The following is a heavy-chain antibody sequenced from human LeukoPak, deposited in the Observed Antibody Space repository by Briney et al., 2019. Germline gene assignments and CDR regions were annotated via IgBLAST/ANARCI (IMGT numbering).Heavy chain of an antibody. CDR3: AKDQYYDILTGFDY. CDR1: GFTFSSYA. Sequence: GGSLRLSCAASGFTFSSYAMHWVRQAPGKGLEYVSAISSNGGSTYYANSVKGRFTISRDNSKNTLYLQMNSLRAEDTAVYYCAKDQYYDILTGFDYWGQGTLVTVSS. V-gene: IGHV3-64*01. J-gene: IGHJ4*02. CDR2: ISSNGGST. D-gene: IGHD3-9*01.